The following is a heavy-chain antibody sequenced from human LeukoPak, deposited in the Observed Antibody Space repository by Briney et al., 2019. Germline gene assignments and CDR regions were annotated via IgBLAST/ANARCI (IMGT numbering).Heavy chain of an antibody. J-gene: IGHJ4*02. CDR1: GGSFSGYY. D-gene: IGHD2-2*01. Sequence: SETLSLTCAVYGGSFSGYYWSWIRQPPGKGLEWIGEINHSGSTNYNPSLKSRVTISVDTSKNQFSLKLSSVTAADTALYYCARIDTVVLPSTMFDYWGQGTLVTVSS. CDR3: ARIDTVVLPSTMFDY. V-gene: IGHV4-34*01. CDR2: INHSGST.